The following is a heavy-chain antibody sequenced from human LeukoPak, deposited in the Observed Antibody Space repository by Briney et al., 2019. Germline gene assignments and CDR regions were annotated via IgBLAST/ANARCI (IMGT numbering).Heavy chain of an antibody. Sequence: SETLSLTCAVYGGSVNGYYWSWIRQPPGKALEWIGEIKHDGSTKYNSSLKSRVTISIDTSKNQFSLKLTSVTAADTAVYYCARDRRHRSSGVGDLAYYFDYWGQGTLVTVSS. V-gene: IGHV4-34*01. CDR3: ARDRRHRSSGVGDLAYYFDY. D-gene: IGHD1-14*01. CDR2: IKHDGST. CDR1: GGSVNGYY. J-gene: IGHJ4*02.